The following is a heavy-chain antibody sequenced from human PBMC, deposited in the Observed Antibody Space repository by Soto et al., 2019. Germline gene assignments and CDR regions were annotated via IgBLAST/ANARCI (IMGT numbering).Heavy chain of an antibody. CDR3: ARVGYSYGYDY. CDR2: IYYSGST. D-gene: IGHD5-18*01. V-gene: IGHV4-59*01. J-gene: IGHJ4*02. CDR1: GGSISSYY. Sequence: PSETLSLTCTVSGGSISSYYWSWIRQPPGKGLEWIGYIYYSGSTNYNPSLKSRVTISVDTSKNQFSLKLSSVTAAATAVYYCARVGYSYGYDYWGQGTLGTVSS.